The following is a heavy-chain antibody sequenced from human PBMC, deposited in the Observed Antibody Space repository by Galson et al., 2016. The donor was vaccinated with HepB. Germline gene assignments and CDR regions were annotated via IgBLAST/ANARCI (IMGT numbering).Heavy chain of an antibody. D-gene: IGHD3-22*01. CDR2: IYPGDSNT. J-gene: IGHJ3*02. CDR1: GFSFTSYW. V-gene: IGHV5-51*01. CDR3: AKTRSCGGVGCYDSCDN. Sequence: QSGAEVKKPGESLKISCKGSGFSFTSYWIGWVRQMPGKGLEWMGIIYPGDSNTRYRPSFQGQVTISVDKSINTAYLQWGSLKASDTAMYYCAKTRSCGGVGCYDSCDNWGQGTRVTVAS.